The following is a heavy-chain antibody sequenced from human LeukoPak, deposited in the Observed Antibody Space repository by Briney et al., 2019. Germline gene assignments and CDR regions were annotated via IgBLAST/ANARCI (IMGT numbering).Heavy chain of an antibody. CDR3: VRHYCSSTSCYFWFDP. J-gene: IGHJ5*02. D-gene: IGHD2-2*01. V-gene: IGHV1-2*02. CDR2: INPNSGGT. Sequence: ASVKVSCKASGYTFTGYYMHWVRQAPGQGLEWMGWINPNSGGTNYAQKFQGRVTMTRDTSISTAYMELSRLRSDDTAVYYCVRHYCSSTSCYFWFDPWGQGTLVTVSS. CDR1: GYTFTGYY.